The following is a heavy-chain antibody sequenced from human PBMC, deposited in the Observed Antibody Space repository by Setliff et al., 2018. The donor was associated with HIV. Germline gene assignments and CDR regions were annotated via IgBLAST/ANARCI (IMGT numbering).Heavy chain of an antibody. CDR2: IYYSGST. J-gene: IGHJ4*02. CDR3: ARRDGYSYGFYFDY. V-gene: IGHV4-39*01. CDR1: GGSISSSTYY. D-gene: IGHD5-18*01. Sequence: TLSLTCTVSGGSISSSTYYWGWIRQPPGKGLEWIGTIYYSGSTYYNPSLKSRLTISVDTSKNQFSLKLSSVTAADTAVYYCARRDGYSYGFYFDYWGQGTLVTSPQ.